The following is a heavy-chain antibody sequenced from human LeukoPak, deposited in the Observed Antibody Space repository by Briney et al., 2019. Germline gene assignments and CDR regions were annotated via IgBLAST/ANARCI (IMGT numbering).Heavy chain of an antibody. D-gene: IGHD3-9*01. CDR2: INHSGST. CDR3: ARVGFYYDILTGYSGDWFDP. Sequence: SETLSLTXAVYGGSFSGYYWSWIRQPPGKGLEWIGEINHSGSTNYNPSLKSRVTISVDTSKNQFSLKPSSVTAADTAVYYCARVGFYYDILTGYSGDWFDPWGQGTLVTVSS. J-gene: IGHJ5*02. V-gene: IGHV4-34*01. CDR1: GGSFSGYY.